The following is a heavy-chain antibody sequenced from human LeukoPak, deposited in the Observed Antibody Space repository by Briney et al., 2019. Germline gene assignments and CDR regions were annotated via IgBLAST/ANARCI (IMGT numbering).Heavy chain of an antibody. CDR2: ISAYNGNT. CDR1: GYRFSNFG. J-gene: IGHJ5*02. CDR3: ARGSPIHPFDP. D-gene: IGHD2-2*02. Sequence: ASVTVSCKASGYRFSNFGISWVRQAPGQGLEWMGWISAYNGNTNYAQKLQGRVTMTTDTSTSTAYMELRSLRSDDTAVYYCARGSPIHPFDPWGQGTLVTVSS. V-gene: IGHV1-18*01.